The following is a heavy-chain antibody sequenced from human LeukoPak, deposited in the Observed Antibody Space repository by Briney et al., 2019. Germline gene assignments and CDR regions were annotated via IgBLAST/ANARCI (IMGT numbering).Heavy chain of an antibody. J-gene: IGHJ4*02. CDR2: IRGSGGST. D-gene: IGHD3-16*02. CDR1: GFTFSSYA. V-gene: IGHV3-23*01. CDR3: AKDLWGASYHY. Sequence: GGSLRLSCAASGFTFSSYAMSWVRQAPGKGLEWVSAIRGSGGSTYYADSVKGRFTISRDNSKNTLYLQMNSLRAEDTAVYYCAKDLWGASYHYWSQGTLVTVSS.